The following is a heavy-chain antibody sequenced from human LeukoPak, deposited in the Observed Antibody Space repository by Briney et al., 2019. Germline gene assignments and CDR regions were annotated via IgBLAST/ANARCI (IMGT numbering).Heavy chain of an antibody. CDR2: IRSKAYGGTT. V-gene: IGHV3-49*04. CDR1: GFTFGDYA. CDR3: TRGEIGFDY. J-gene: IGHJ4*02. Sequence: GGSLRLSCTASGFTFGDYAMSWVRQAPGKGLEWVGFIRSKAYGGTTEYAASVKGRFTISGDDSKSIAYLQMNSLKTEDTAVYYCTRGEIGFDYWGQGTLVTVSS. D-gene: IGHD3-16*01.